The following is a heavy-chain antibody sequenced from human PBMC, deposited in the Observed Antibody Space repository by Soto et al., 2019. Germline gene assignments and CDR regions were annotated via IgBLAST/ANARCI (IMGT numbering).Heavy chain of an antibody. Sequence: GESLKISCKGSGYSFTSYWIGWVRQMPGKGLEWMGIIYPGDSDTRYSPSFQGQVTISADKSISTAYLQWSSLKASDTAMYYFARSTDYDYVWGSYRYFDYWGQGTLVTVSS. CDR2: IYPGDSDT. CDR3: ARSTDYDYVWGSYRYFDY. D-gene: IGHD3-16*02. V-gene: IGHV5-51*01. J-gene: IGHJ4*02. CDR1: GYSFTSYW.